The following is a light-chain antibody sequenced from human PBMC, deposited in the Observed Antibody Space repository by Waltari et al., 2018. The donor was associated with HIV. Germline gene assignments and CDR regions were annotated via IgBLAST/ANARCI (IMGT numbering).Light chain of an antibody. CDR1: QILLHVNGYNY. CDR3: MQGLQVPYT. CDR2: LAC. Sequence: DIVMTQSPLSLPVTPGKPASISCRSSQILLHVNGYNYLDLYIQKPGQSTQLLIYLACNRASGVPYRFSGSGSGTEFTLKISRVEAEDVGIYYCMQGLQVPYTFGQGTKLEIK. V-gene: IGKV2-28*01. J-gene: IGKJ2*01.